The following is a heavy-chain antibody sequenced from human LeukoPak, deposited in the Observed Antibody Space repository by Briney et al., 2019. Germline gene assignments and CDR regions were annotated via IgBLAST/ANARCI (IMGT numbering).Heavy chain of an antibody. J-gene: IGHJ4*02. D-gene: IGHD3-22*01. CDR1: GFTFSSYA. Sequence: GSLRLSCSAPGFTFSSYAMHWVRQAPGKGLEYVSAISSNGGSTYYADSVKGRFTISRDNSKNTLYLQMSSLRAEDTAVYYCTTDGNYYDSSGYWYYFDYWGQGTLVTVSS. CDR2: ISSNGGST. V-gene: IGHV3-64D*09. CDR3: TTDGNYYDSSGYWYYFDY.